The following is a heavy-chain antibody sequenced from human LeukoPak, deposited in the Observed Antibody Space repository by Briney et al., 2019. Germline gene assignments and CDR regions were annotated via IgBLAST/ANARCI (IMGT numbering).Heavy chain of an antibody. J-gene: IGHJ1*01. CDR3: AKDRVAAAGIGELEH. D-gene: IGHD6-13*01. CDR2: ISYDGSNK. Sequence: PGGSLRLSCAASGFTFSSYAMHWVRQAPGKGLEWVAVISYDGSNKYYTDSVKGRFTISRDDSKNTLYLQMNSLRAEDTAVYYCAKDRVAAAGIGELEHWGQGTLVTVSS. V-gene: IGHV3-30-3*01. CDR1: GFTFSSYA.